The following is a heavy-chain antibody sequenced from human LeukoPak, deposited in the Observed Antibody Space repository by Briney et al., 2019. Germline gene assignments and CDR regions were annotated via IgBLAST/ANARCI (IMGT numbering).Heavy chain of an antibody. Sequence: SETLSLTCTVSGGSISSYYWSWIRQPPGKGLEWIGYIYYSGSTNYNPSLKSRVTISVDTSKNQFSLKLSSVTAADTAVYYCARQKVAAPGTPFDYWGQGTLVTVSS. D-gene: IGHD6-13*01. V-gene: IGHV4-59*08. J-gene: IGHJ4*02. CDR1: GGSISSYY. CDR2: IYYSGST. CDR3: ARQKVAAPGTPFDY.